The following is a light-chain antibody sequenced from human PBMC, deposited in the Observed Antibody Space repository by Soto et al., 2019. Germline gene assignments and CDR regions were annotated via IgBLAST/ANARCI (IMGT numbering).Light chain of an antibody. CDR3: QQYDSSPPTYS. CDR2: AAS. V-gene: IGKV3-20*01. Sequence: IVLTQSPGTLSLSPGERATLSCRASQSVDSRFVAWYQQKPGQALRLLIYAASNRATGIPDRVSGSGSGTDFTLTISRLEPEDFAVYYCQQYDSSPPTYSFGQGTKLEIK. CDR1: QSVDSRF. J-gene: IGKJ2*03.